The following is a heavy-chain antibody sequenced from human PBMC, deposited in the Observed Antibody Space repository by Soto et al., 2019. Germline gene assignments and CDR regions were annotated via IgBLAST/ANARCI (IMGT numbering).Heavy chain of an antibody. CDR2: IITAFGTT. V-gene: IGHV1-69*01. CDR1: GDTFNSYV. Sequence: QVQLVQSGPEVKKPGSSVKVSCKASGDTFNSYVITWVRQAPGQGLEWLGGIITAFGTTSYAQNFQDRLTITADEAATTDPMELSSLTSDDTARYYSTRSYGYTFGGSMDNWGQGTLVTVSS. CDR3: TRSYGYTFGGSMDN. D-gene: IGHD5-18*01. J-gene: IGHJ4*02.